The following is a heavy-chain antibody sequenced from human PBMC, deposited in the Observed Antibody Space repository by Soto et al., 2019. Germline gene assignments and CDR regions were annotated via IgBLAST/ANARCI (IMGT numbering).Heavy chain of an antibody. CDR2: LNPRNGQT. D-gene: IGHD5-18*01. J-gene: IGHJ4*02. Sequence: QVQLVQSGAEVKKPGASVKVSCQTSGYNFSAYYFNWVRQAAGQGPEWMGWLNPRNGQTGYVQKLRGRVTMTRDTSIATVYLELSRLTSEDTAIYFCARETDTSMVDYWGQGTLVTVSS. CDR3: ARETDTSMVDY. V-gene: IGHV1-8*01. CDR1: GYNFSAYY.